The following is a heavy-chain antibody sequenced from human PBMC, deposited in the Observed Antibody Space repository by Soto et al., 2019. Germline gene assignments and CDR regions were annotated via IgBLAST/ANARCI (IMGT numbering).Heavy chain of an antibody. J-gene: IGHJ2*01. CDR3: AKVKYTGSVRKVWFFDY. CDR2: ISANGGIT. CDR1: GFTFSKYA. Sequence: EVQLLESGGGLVKPGGSLRLSCAASGFTFSKYAMSWVRLAPGKGLEWVSSISANGGITDYADSVKGRFTISRDNFQNILSLQMDSLTGDDTALYICAKVKYTGSVRKVWFFDYWGRGTLVTVSS. D-gene: IGHD5-18*01. V-gene: IGHV3-23*01.